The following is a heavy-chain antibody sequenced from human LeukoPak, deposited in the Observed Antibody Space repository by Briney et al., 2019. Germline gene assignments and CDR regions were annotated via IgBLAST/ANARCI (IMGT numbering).Heavy chain of an antibody. Sequence: ASVKVSRKASGYTFTGYYMHWVRQAPGQGLEWMGWINPNSGGTNYAQKFQGRVTMTRDTSISTAYMELSRLRSDDTAVYYCATGDVVVVAAAIDYWGQGTLVTVSS. J-gene: IGHJ4*02. D-gene: IGHD2-15*01. CDR3: ATGDVVVVAAAIDY. CDR2: INPNSGGT. CDR1: GYTFTGYY. V-gene: IGHV1-2*02.